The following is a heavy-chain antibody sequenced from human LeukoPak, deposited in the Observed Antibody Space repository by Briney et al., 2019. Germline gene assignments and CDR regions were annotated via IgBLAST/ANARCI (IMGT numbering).Heavy chain of an antibody. CDR2: INSGGTTM. D-gene: IGHD5-24*01. J-gene: IGHJ4*02. CDR3: ARGVTMATITPLLC. V-gene: IGHV3-48*04. CDR1: GFIFSSYS. Sequence: GGSLRLSCAASGFIFSSYSMNWVRQAPGKGLEWISYINSGGTTMYYADSVKGRFTISRDNTNNSLHLQVNSLRAEDTAVYYCARGVTMATITPLLCWGQGTLVTVSS.